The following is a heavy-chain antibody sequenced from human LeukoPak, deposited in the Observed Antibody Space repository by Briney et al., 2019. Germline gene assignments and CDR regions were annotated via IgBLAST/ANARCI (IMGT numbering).Heavy chain of an antibody. Sequence: GGSLRLSCAASGFTVSSNYMTWVRQAPGKGLEWVSVIYSGGSTYYADSVKGRFTISRDNSKNTLYLQMNSLRAEDTAVYYCARIVAGGAFDIWGQGTMVTVFS. D-gene: IGHD1-26*01. CDR3: ARIVAGGAFDI. CDR1: GFTVSSNY. J-gene: IGHJ3*02. CDR2: IYSGGST. V-gene: IGHV3-66*01.